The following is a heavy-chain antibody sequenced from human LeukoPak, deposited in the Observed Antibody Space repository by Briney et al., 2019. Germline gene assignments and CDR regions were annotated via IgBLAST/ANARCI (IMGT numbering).Heavy chain of an antibody. CDR1: GDSVSSNSAA. CDR2: TYYRSKWYN. CDR3: ARNSGGSYGMVVVFLDY. D-gene: IGHD1-26*01. V-gene: IGHV6-1*01. J-gene: IGHJ4*02. Sequence: SQTLSLTCAISGDSVSSNSAAWNWIRQSPSRGLEWLGRTYYRSKWYNDYAVSVKSRITINPDTSKNQFSLQLNSVTPEDTAVYYCARNSGGSYGMVVVFLDYWGQGTLVTVSS.